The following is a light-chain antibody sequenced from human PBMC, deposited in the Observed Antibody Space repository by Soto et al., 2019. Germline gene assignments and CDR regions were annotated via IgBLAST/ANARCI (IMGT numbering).Light chain of an antibody. Sequence: QSVLTQPPSAAGTPGQRVTISCSGRYSNIGRNTVSWYQQLPGKAPKLLIYNNDQRPSGVPDRFSGSKSDTSASLAISGLQPDDEADYYCASWDDSQHGAFGGGTKVTVL. J-gene: IGLJ2*01. V-gene: IGLV1-44*01. CDR1: YSNIGRNT. CDR2: NND. CDR3: ASWDDSQHGA.